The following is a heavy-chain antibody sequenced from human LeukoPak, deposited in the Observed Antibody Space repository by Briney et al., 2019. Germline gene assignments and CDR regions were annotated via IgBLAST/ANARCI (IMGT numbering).Heavy chain of an antibody. D-gene: IGHD6-13*01. Sequence: PSETLSLTCTVSGGSISSGGYYWSWIRQHPGKGLEWIGYIYYSGSTYYNPSLKSRVTTSVDTSKNQFSLKLSSVTAADTAVYYCSSWADNWFDPWGQGTLVTVSS. CDR2: IYYSGST. J-gene: IGHJ5*02. V-gene: IGHV4-31*03. CDR1: GGSISSGGYY. CDR3: SSWADNWFDP.